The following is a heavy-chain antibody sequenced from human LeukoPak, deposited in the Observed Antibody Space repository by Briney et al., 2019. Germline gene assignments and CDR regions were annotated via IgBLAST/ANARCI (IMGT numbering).Heavy chain of an antibody. D-gene: IGHD3-22*01. Sequence: GGSLRLSCAASGFTFSDYYMSWIRRAPGKGLEWVSYISSSSSYTDYADSVKGRFTISRDNAKNSLYLQMNSLRAEDTAVYYCASHGDDSSGYYYRPLGYWGQGTLVTVSS. J-gene: IGHJ4*02. CDR2: ISSSSSYT. CDR1: GFTFSDYY. V-gene: IGHV3-11*03. CDR3: ASHGDDSSGYYYRPLGY.